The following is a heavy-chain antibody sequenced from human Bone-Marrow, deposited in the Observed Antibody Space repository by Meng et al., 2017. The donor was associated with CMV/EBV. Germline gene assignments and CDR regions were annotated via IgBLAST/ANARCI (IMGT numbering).Heavy chain of an antibody. CDR3: AREGTTGAFDL. V-gene: IGHV3-66*01. Sequence: LSCAASGLSVSSNYMSWVRQAPGKGLEWVSVIYSGGSTYYADSVKGRFTISRDNSKNTLYLQMNSLRAEDMAVYYCAREGTTGAFDLWGRGTLVTVSS. D-gene: IGHD4-11*01. J-gene: IGHJ2*01. CDR1: GLSVSSNY. CDR2: IYSGGST.